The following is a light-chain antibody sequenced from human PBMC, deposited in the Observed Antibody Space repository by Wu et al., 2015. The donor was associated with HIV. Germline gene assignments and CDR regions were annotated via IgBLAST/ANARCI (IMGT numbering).Light chain of an antibody. CDR1: QSVSSSY. Sequence: EFVLTQSPGTLSLSPGERATLSCRASQSVSSSYLAWYQQKPGQAPRLFIYGASSRATGIPDRFSGSGSGTDFTLTISRLEPEDFAVYYCQQYGSSPRTFGQGTKVEIK. CDR3: QQYGSSPRT. CDR2: GAS. J-gene: IGKJ1*01. V-gene: IGKV3-20*01.